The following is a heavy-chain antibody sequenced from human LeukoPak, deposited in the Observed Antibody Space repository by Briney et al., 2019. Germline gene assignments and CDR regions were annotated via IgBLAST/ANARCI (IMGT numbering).Heavy chain of an antibody. Sequence: SETLSLTCAVYGGSFSGYYWSWIRQPPGKGLEWIGEINHSGSTNYNPSLKSRVTISVDTSKNQFSLRLSSVTAADTAVYYCARLTLTGSLNWGQGTLVTVSS. D-gene: IGHD7-27*01. CDR3: ARLTLTGSLN. V-gene: IGHV4-34*01. CDR1: GGSFSGYY. J-gene: IGHJ4*02. CDR2: INHSGST.